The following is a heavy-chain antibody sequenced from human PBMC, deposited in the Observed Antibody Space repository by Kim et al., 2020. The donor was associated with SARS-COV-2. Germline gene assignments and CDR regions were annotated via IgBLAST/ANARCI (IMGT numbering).Heavy chain of an antibody. V-gene: IGHV3-7*01. CDR2: IKQDGSEK. D-gene: IGHD6-19*01. J-gene: IGHJ4*02. Sequence: GGSLRLSCAASGFTFSSYWMSWVRQAPGKGLEWVANIKQDGSEKYYVDSVKGRFTISRDNAKNSLYLQMNSLRAEDTAVYYCARDLELEQWLPPGPISYWGQGTLVTVSS. CDR1: GFTFSSYW. CDR3: ARDLELEQWLPPGPISY.